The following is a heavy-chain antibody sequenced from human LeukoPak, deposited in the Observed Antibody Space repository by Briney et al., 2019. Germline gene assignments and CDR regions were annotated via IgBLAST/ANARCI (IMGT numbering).Heavy chain of an antibody. J-gene: IGHJ5*02. CDR1: GFTFSSYS. D-gene: IGHD3-22*01. Sequence: PGGSLRLSCAVPGFTFSSYSMNWVRQAPGKGLEWVSSISSSSSYIYYADSVKGRFTISRDNAKNSLYLQMNSLRAEDTAVYYCARDTYYYDSSGYSKWFDPWGQGTLVTVSS. V-gene: IGHV3-21*01. CDR2: ISSSSSYI. CDR3: ARDTYYYDSSGYSKWFDP.